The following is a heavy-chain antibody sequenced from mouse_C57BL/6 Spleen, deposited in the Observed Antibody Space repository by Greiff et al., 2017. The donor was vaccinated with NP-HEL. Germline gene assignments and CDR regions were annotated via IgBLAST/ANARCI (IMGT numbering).Heavy chain of an antibody. CDR1: GYTFTSYG. V-gene: IGHV1-81*01. J-gene: IGHJ1*03. CDR3: ARSPDYYGSSFDWYFDV. D-gene: IGHD1-1*01. CDR2: IYPRSGNT. Sequence: QVQLQQSGAELARPGASVKLSCKASGYTFTSYGISWVKQRTGQGLEWIGEIYPRSGNTYYNEKFKGKATLTADKSSSTAYMELRSLTSEDSAVSFCARSPDYYGSSFDWYFDVWGTGTTGTVSS.